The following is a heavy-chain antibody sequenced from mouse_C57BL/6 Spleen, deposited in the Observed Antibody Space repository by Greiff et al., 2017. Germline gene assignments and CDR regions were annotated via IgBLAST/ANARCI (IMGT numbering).Heavy chain of an antibody. CDR2: ISSGSSTI. J-gene: IGHJ1*03. D-gene: IGHD1-1*01. Sequence: EVKVVESGGGLVKPGGSLKLSCAASGFTFSDYGMHWVRQAPEKGLEWVAYISSGSSTIYYADTVKGRFTIYRDNAKNTLFLQMTSLRSEDTAMYYCARGTTVEDFDVWGTGTTVTVSS. CDR3: ARGTTVEDFDV. CDR1: GFTFSDYG. V-gene: IGHV5-17*01.